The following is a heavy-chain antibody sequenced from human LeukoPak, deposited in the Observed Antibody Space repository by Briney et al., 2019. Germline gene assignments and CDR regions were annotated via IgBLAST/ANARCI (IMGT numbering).Heavy chain of an antibody. CDR3: ARAYDYVWGSYRYSFDY. CDR2: ISSSSSYI. CDR1: GFTFSSYS. D-gene: IGHD3-16*02. J-gene: IGHJ4*02. V-gene: IGHV3-21*01. Sequence: GGSLRLSCAASGFTFSSYSMNWVRQAPGKGLEWVSSISSSSSYIYYADSVKGRSTISRDNAKNSLYLQMNSLRAEDTAVYYCARAYDYVWGSYRYSFDYWGQGTLVTVSS.